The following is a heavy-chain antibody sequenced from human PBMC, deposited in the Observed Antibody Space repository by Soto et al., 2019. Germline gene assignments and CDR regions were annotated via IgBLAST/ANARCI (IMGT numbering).Heavy chain of an antibody. CDR2: IDPSDSYT. Sequence: EVQLVQSGAEVKKPGESLRISCKGSGYSFTSYWISWVRQMPGKGLEWMGRIDPSDSYTNYSPSFQGHVTISADKSISTAYLQWSSLKASDTAMYYCARQGIVATITSYYYYGMDVWGQGTTVTVSS. V-gene: IGHV5-10-1*03. D-gene: IGHD5-12*01. CDR3: ARQGIVATITSYYYYGMDV. CDR1: GYSFTSYW. J-gene: IGHJ6*02.